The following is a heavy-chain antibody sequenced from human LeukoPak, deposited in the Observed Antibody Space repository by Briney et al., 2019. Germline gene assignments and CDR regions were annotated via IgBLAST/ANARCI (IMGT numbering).Heavy chain of an antibody. CDR3: ATTPGGAHAFDI. CDR2: IYYSGST. CDR1: GGSISSGGYS. V-gene: IGHV4-39*01. Sequence: SETLSLTCAVSGGSISSGGYSWGWIRQPPGKGLEWIGSIYYSGSTYYNPSLKSRVTISVDTSKNQFSLKLSSVTAADTAVYYCATTPGGAHAFDIWGQGTMVTVSS. J-gene: IGHJ3*02. D-gene: IGHD3-10*01.